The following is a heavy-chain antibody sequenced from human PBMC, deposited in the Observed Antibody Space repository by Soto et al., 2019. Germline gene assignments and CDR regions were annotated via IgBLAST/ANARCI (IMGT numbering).Heavy chain of an antibody. J-gene: IGHJ4*02. D-gene: IGHD6-13*01. V-gene: IGHV4-59*08. CDR1: GGSISSYY. CDR3: ARTRYSSSWYYFDS. Sequence: PSETLSLTCTVSGGSISSYYWSWIRQPPGKGLEWIGYIYYSGSTNYNPSLKSRVAISVDTSKNQFSLKLSSVTAADTAVYYCARTRYSSSWYYFDSWGQGTLVTVSS. CDR2: IYYSGST.